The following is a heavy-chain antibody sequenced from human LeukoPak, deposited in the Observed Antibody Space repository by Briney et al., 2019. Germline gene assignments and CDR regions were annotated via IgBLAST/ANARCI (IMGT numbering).Heavy chain of an antibody. Sequence: PGGSLTLSCAASGFTFSNFGINWVRQAPGKGLEWVSSISSSSSYISYADSVKGRFTISRDNAKNSLDLQMNSLRAEDTAVYYCAIDRYSSGWYTFDYWGQGTLVTVSS. J-gene: IGHJ4*02. CDR3: AIDRYSSGWYTFDY. CDR2: ISSSSSYI. V-gene: IGHV3-21*01. CDR1: GFTFSNFG. D-gene: IGHD6-19*01.